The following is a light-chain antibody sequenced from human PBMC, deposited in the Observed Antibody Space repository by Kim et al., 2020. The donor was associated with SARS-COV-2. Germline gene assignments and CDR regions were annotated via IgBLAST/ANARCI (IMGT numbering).Light chain of an antibody. J-gene: IGKJ2*01. V-gene: IGKV4-1*01. Sequence: MATINCKSSQSVLYSSNTQNYLAWYQHKPGQPPKLLIYWASTREYGVPDRFSGSGSGTDFTLTISSLQAEDVAVYYCQQYYSTPYTFGQGTKLEI. CDR3: QQYYSTPYT. CDR2: WAS. CDR1: QSVLYSSNTQNY.